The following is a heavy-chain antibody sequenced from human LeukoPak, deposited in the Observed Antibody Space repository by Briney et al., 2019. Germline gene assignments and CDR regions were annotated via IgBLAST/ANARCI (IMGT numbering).Heavy chain of an antibody. Sequence: GGSLRLSCAASGFTVSSNYMSWVRQAPGKGLEWVSVIYSGGSIYYADSVKGRFTISRDNSKNTLYLQMNSLRAEDTAVYYCARLGCSGGSCYSGEDYFDYWGQGTLVTVSS. CDR2: IYSGGSI. D-gene: IGHD2-15*01. V-gene: IGHV3-53*01. J-gene: IGHJ4*02. CDR3: ARLGCSGGSCYSGEDYFDY. CDR1: GFTVSSNY.